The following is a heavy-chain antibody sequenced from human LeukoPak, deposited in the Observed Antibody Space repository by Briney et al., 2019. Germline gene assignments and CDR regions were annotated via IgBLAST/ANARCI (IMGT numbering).Heavy chain of an antibody. J-gene: IGHJ6*03. CDR2: INTGSTYM. D-gene: IGHD1-1*01. Sequence: GGSLRLSCAAAGFYFSGYSMNWGRQGPGKGLEWVSSINTGSTYMYYADSVKGRFTISRDNAKNSLHLQMYSLRAEDTAVYFCARVEATTGRNYHYYYMDVWGKGTTVTVSS. CDR1: GFYFSGYS. CDR3: ARVEATTGRNYHYYYMDV. V-gene: IGHV3-21*06.